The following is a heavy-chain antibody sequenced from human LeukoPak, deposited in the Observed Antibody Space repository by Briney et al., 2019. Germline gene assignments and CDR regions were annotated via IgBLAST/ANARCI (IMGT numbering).Heavy chain of an antibody. D-gene: IGHD3-10*01. CDR2: IWYDGSNK. Sequence: GRSLRLSCAASGFTFSSYGMHWVRQAPGKGLEWVAVIWYDGSNKYYADSVKGRFTISRDNSKNTLYLQMNSLRAEDTAVYYCAREGSGLVNFDYWGQGTLVTVSS. CDR1: GFTFSSYG. CDR3: AREGSGLVNFDY. V-gene: IGHV3-33*01. J-gene: IGHJ4*02.